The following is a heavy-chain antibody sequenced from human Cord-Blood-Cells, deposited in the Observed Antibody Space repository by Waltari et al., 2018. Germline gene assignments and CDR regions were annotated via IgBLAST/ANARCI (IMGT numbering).Heavy chain of an antibody. CDR1: GFTVGRIS. J-gene: IGHJ4*02. Sequence: EVQLVASGRGLIQPGGSLRLSCAASGFTVGRISMSCGRQAPGKGLEWVSVMYSGGSTYYADSVKGRFTISRDNSKNTLYLQMNSLRAEDTAVYYCARDYYDSSGYYYDYWGQGTLVTVSS. D-gene: IGHD3-22*01. V-gene: IGHV3-53*01. CDR2: MYSGGST. CDR3: ARDYYDSSGYYYDY.